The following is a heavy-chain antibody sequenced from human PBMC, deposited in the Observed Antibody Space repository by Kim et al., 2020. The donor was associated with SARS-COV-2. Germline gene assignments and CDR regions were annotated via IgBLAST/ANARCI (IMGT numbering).Heavy chain of an antibody. J-gene: IGHJ4*02. CDR3: ARHGTTAAGRALLAGFDY. CDR1: GGSISSSSYY. Sequence: SETLSLTCTVSGGSISSSSYYWGWIRQPPGKGLEWIGSIYYSGSTYYNPSLKSRVTISVDTSKNQFSLKLSSVTAADTAVYYCARHGTTAAGRALLAGFDYWGQGTLVTVSS. CDR2: IYYSGST. D-gene: IGHD6-13*01. V-gene: IGHV4-39*01.